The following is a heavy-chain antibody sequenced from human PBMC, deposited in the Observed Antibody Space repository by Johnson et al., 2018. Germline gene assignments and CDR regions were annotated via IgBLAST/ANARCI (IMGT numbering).Heavy chain of an antibody. D-gene: IGHD5/OR15-5a*01. Sequence: VQLVQSGAEVKKPGESLKISCKGSGYSFTSYWIGWVRQMPGKGLEWMGIIYPGDSDTRYSPSFQGQVTISADTSSSTAYLQGSGLKASDTAMYYGARLLVASTIGYYYGMDVWGQGTTVTVSS. CDR2: IYPGDSDT. J-gene: IGHJ6*02. V-gene: IGHV5-51*01. CDR1: GYSFTSYW. CDR3: ARLLVASTIGYYYGMDV.